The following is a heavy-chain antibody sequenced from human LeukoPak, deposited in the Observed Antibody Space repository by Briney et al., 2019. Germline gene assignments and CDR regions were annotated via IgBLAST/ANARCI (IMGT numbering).Heavy chain of an antibody. Sequence: GASVKVSCKASGYTFTSYYMHWVRQAPGQGLEWMGVINPSGGSTSYAQKFQGRVTMTRDTSTSTVYMEVSSLRSGDTAVYYCARGPSLGLDLWFGLEGYWGQGTLVTVSS. D-gene: IGHD3-10*01. CDR2: INPSGGST. CDR1: GYTFTSYY. CDR3: ARGPSLGLDLWFGLEGY. J-gene: IGHJ4*02. V-gene: IGHV1-46*01.